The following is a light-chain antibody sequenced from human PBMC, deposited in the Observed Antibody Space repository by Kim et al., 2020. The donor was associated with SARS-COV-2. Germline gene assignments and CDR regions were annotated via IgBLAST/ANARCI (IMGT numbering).Light chain of an antibody. J-gene: IGKJ4*01. CDR1: QSVSNSR. Sequence: EIVLTQSPSTLSLSPGERATLSYRASQSVSNSRLAWYQQKPGQAPRLLIYDASSRATGITDRFSGSGSGTDFTLTISRLEPEDFAVYYCQQYGASSLTFGGGTKVDIK. CDR3: QQYGASSLT. CDR2: DAS. V-gene: IGKV3-20*01.